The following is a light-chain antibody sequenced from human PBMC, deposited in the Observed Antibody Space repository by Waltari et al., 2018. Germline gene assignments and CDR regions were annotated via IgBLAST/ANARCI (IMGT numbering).Light chain of an antibody. V-gene: IGKV3D-15*01. CDR2: YAN. Sequence: EIVMTQSPVTMSVYPGEGVTLSCTASESVGTDVAWYRHKPGQPPRLLIYYANARATGVPARIIGSGSGTHFTLTISSLEPEDFAFYYCQQSRQWPRRTFGQGTKLEI. CDR3: QQSRQWPRRT. J-gene: IGKJ2*01. CDR1: ESVGTD.